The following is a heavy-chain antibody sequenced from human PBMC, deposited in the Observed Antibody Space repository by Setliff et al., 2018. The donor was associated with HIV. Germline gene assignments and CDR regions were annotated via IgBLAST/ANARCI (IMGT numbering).Heavy chain of an antibody. D-gene: IGHD1-26*01. CDR3: ARRSIVGVTRGFYYYGLDV. CDR2: IYTSGST. CDR1: GGSISGYY. V-gene: IGHV4-4*08. J-gene: IGHJ6*02. Sequence: PSETLSLTCTVSGGSISGYYWSWIRQPPGKGLEWIGYIYTSGSTNYNPSLKSRVTISVDTSKNQFSLKLSSVTAADTAVYYCARRSIVGVTRGFYYYGLDVWGQGTTVTVSS.